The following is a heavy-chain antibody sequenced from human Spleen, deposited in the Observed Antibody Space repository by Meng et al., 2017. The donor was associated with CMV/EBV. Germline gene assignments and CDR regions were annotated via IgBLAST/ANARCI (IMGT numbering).Heavy chain of an antibody. Sequence: HITLKEAGPTLVKPPQTLTLTCTFSGFSLSTSGVGVGWIRQPPGKALEWLALIYWDDDKRYSPSLKSRLTITKDTSKNQVVLTMTNMDPVDTATYYCAHTLYYYDSSGYYHYWGQGTLVTVSS. CDR1: GFSLSTSGVG. V-gene: IGHV2-5*02. J-gene: IGHJ4*02. CDR3: AHTLYYYDSSGYYHY. CDR2: IYWDDDK. D-gene: IGHD3-22*01.